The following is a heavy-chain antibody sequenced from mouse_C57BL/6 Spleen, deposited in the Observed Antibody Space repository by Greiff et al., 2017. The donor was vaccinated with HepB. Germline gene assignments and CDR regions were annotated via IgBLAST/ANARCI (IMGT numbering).Heavy chain of an antibody. Sequence: VQLQQPGAELVKPGASVKLSCKASGYTFTSYWMQWVKQRPGQGLEWIGEIDPSDSYTNYNQKFKGKATLTVDTSSSTAYMQLSSLTSEDSAVYYCASFSGFAYWGQGTLVTVSA. CDR1: GYTFTSYW. CDR3: ASFSGFAY. J-gene: IGHJ3*01. CDR2: IDPSDSYT. D-gene: IGHD3-1*01. V-gene: IGHV1-50*01.